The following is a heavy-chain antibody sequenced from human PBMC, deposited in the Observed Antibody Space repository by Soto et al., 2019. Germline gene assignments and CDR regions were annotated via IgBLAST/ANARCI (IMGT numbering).Heavy chain of an antibody. V-gene: IGHV1-2*04. J-gene: IGHJ6*02. Sequence: ASVEVSCKASGYTFTGYYIHWVRQAPGQGLEWMGWINPNSGGTNYAQKFQGWVTMTRDTSISTAYMELSRLRSGETAVYYCARDMDSSSKDYYYGMDVWGQGTPITVYS. D-gene: IGHD6-6*01. CDR3: ARDMDSSSKDYYYGMDV. CDR1: GYTFTGYY. CDR2: INPNSGGT.